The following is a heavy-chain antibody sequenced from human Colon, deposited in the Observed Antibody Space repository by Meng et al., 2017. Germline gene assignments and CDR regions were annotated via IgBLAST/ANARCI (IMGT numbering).Heavy chain of an antibody. Sequence: GESLKISCTASGFTFSDYGVSCFRQAPGKGLEWVGFIRSEAFGGTAEYAASVEGRFTISRDDSKSIAYLPMNSLKTEDTAVYYCTRNFGDYRPIDFRGQGTLVTVSS. V-gene: IGHV3-49*03. CDR3: TRNFGDYRPIDF. J-gene: IGHJ4*02. D-gene: IGHD4-17*01. CDR2: IRSEAFGGTA. CDR1: GFTFSDYG.